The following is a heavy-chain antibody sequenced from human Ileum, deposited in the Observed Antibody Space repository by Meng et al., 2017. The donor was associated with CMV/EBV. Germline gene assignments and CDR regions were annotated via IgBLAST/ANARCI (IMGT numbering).Heavy chain of an antibody. V-gene: IGHV1-46*01. Sequence: ASVTVSCKASGNTLTNCFVHWVRQAPGQGLEWMTRINPSGDDITYAQKFQGRVTLTRDTSTTTVFLELTSPTSEDTAVYYCARDMPTDDKWDWGPGTLVTVSS. CDR2: INPSGDDI. D-gene: IGHD2-2*01. CDR1: GNTLTNCF. J-gene: IGHJ1*01. CDR3: ARDMPTDDKWD.